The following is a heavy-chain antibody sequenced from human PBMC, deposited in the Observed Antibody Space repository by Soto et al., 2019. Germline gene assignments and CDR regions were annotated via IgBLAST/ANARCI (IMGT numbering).Heavy chain of an antibody. J-gene: IGHJ5*02. D-gene: IGHD1-26*01. CDR3: ATCIVGATANWFDP. CDR1: GGTFSSYA. V-gene: IGHV1-69*13. Sequence: SVKVSCKASGGTFSSYAISWVRQAPGQGLEWMGGIIPIFGTANHAQKFQGRVTITADESTSTAYMELSSLRSEDTAVYYCATCIVGATANWFDPWGQGTLVTVSS. CDR2: IIPIFGTA.